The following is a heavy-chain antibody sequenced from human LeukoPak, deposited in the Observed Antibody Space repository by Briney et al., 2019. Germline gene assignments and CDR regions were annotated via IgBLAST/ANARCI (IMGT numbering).Heavy chain of an antibody. CDR3: ARGDCSGGSCYSGYAFDI. Sequence: PGGSLRLSCAASEFTFTTYGMHWVRQAPGKGLEWVAVIWYDGSNKYYADSVKGRFTISRDNSKNTLYLQMNSLRAEDTAVYYCARGDCSGGSCYSGYAFDIWGQGTMVTVSS. D-gene: IGHD2-15*01. V-gene: IGHV3-33*01. CDR1: EFTFTTYG. J-gene: IGHJ3*02. CDR2: IWYDGSNK.